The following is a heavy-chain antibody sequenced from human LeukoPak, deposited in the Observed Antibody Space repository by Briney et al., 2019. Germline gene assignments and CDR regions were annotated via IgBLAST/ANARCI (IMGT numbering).Heavy chain of an antibody. V-gene: IGHV3-33*01. CDR2: IWYDGNNK. J-gene: IGHJ4*03. Sequence: GRSLRLSCAASGFTFSNYGMHWVRQAPGKGLEWVAVIWYDGNNKYYADSVKGRFTISRDNSKNTLYLQMNSLRAEDTAVYYCSGNFGPFYLYLRGQGTPVNVSS. CDR3: SGNFGPFYLYL. D-gene: IGHD1-14*01. CDR1: GFTFSNYG.